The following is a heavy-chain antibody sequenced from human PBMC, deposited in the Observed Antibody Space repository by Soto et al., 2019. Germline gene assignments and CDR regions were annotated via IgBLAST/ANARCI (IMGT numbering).Heavy chain of an antibody. J-gene: IGHJ6*02. V-gene: IGHV1-18*04. D-gene: IGHD3-9*01. CDR2: ISAYNGNT. Sequence: ASVKVSCKASGYTFTSYGISWVRQAPGQGLEWMGWISAYNGNTNYAQKLQGRVTMATDTSTGTAYMELRSLRSDDTAVYYCARAYRYFDRLLTRRGGNNRTENYYYYGMDVWGQGTTVPVSS. CDR1: GYTFTSYG. CDR3: ARAYRYFDRLLTRRGGNNRTENYYYYGMDV.